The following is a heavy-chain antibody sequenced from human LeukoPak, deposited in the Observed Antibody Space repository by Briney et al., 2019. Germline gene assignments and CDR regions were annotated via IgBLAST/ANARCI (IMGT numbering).Heavy chain of an antibody. D-gene: IGHD3-3*01. J-gene: IGHJ6*03. CDR1: GGTFSSYA. V-gene: IGHV1-69*05. Sequence: SVKVSCKASGGTFSSYAISWVRQAPGQGLEWMGGIIPNFGTANYAQKFQGRVTITTDESTSTADMELSSLRSEDTAVYYCARVNYDFWSGYYYYYYMDVWGKGTTVTVSS. CDR2: IIPNFGTA. CDR3: ARVNYDFWSGYYYYYYMDV.